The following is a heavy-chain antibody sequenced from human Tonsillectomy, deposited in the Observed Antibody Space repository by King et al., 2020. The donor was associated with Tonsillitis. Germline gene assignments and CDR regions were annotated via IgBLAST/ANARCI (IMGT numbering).Heavy chain of an antibody. CDR2: IWYDGSNK. CDR1: GFTFSSYG. Sequence: VQLVESGGGVVQPGRSLRLSCAASGFTFSSYGMHWVRQAPGKGLEWVAVIWYDGSNKYYADSVKGRFTITRDNSKNTRYLQMNSLRAEDTAVYYCGGSGYWGSFDYWGQGTLVTVSS. D-gene: IGHD3-22*01. J-gene: IGHJ4*02. CDR3: GGSGYWGSFDY. V-gene: IGHV3-33*08.